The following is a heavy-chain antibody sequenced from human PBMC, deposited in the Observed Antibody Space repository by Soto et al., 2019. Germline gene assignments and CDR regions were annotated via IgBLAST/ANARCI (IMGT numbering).Heavy chain of an antibody. CDR1: GDTFTESD. V-gene: IGHV1-8*01. CDR2: VSPENRNA. Sequence: SVKGACKTSGDTFTESDRNWVRQAPGQGLEYMGWVSPENRNAGYAPQFRGRVSMTADTSINTVYLELTTLTYEDTAVYYCEVTTGYWGQGTMVLVSS. D-gene: IGHD4-17*01. J-gene: IGHJ4*02. CDR3: EVTTGY.